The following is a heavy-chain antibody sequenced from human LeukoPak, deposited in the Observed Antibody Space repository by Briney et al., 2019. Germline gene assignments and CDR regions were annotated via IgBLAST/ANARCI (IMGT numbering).Heavy chain of an antibody. D-gene: IGHD4-11*01. Sequence: GGSLRLSCAASGFTFSSYGMQWVRQAPGKGLEWVAVISYDGSNKYYADSVKSRFTISRDNSKNTLYLQMNSLRAEDTAVYYCAKDHTWYTTDFDYWGQGTLVTVSS. J-gene: IGHJ4*02. CDR2: ISYDGSNK. V-gene: IGHV3-30*18. CDR3: AKDHTWYTTDFDY. CDR1: GFTFSSYG.